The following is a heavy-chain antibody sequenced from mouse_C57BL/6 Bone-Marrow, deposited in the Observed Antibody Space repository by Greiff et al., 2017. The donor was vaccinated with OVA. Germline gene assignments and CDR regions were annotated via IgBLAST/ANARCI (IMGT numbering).Heavy chain of an antibody. V-gene: IGHV1-61*01. Sequence: QVQLQQPGAELVRPGSSVKLSCKASGYTFTRYWMDWVKQRPGQGLEWIGNIYPSDSETHYNQKFKDKATLTVDKSSSTAYMQLSSLTSEDSAVYYCARWGYDYGWYFDVWGTGTTVTVSS. CDR3: ARWGYDYGWYFDV. D-gene: IGHD2-4*01. CDR2: IYPSDSET. J-gene: IGHJ1*03. CDR1: GYTFTRYW.